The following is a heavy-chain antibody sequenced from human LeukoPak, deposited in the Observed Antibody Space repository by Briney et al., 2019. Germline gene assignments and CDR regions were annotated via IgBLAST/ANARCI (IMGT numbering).Heavy chain of an antibody. CDR3: ARDLTQQLVPRVAFDI. D-gene: IGHD6-13*01. CDR2: INPNSGGT. Sequence: SVKVSCKASGYTFTGYYMHWVRQAPGQGLEWMGWINPNSGGTNYAQKFQGRVTMTRDTSISTAYMELSRLRSDDTAVYYCARDLTQQLVPRVAFDIWGQGTMVTVSS. CDR1: GYTFTGYY. V-gene: IGHV1-2*02. J-gene: IGHJ3*02.